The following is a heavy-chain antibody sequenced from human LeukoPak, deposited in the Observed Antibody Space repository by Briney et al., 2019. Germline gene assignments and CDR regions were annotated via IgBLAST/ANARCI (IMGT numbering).Heavy chain of an antibody. J-gene: IGHJ4*02. CDR1: GFTFSNFA. V-gene: IGHV3-23*01. Sequence: PGGSLRLSCSASGFTFSNFAMNWVRQTPGKGLEWVSGISGSGGSTYYADSVKGRFTISRDNSKNTLSLLMNSLRVEDTAVYFCAKVPYYSDNSCSQGYYFDFWGQGTLVTVSS. D-gene: IGHD3-22*01. CDR2: ISGSGGST. CDR3: AKVPYYSDNSCSQGYYFDF.